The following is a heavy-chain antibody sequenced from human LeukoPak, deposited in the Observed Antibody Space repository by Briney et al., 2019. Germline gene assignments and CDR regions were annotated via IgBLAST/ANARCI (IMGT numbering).Heavy chain of an antibody. D-gene: IGHD2-2*01. CDR3: AKMGRRTLVPAAITHAFDI. CDR1: GFTFSSYA. V-gene: IGHV3-23*01. J-gene: IGHJ3*02. CDR2: ISGSGGST. Sequence: PGGSLRLSCAASGFTFSSYAMSWVRQAPGKGLEWVSAISGSGGSTYYADSVKGRFTISRDNSKNTLYLQMNSLRAEDTAVYYCAKMGRRTLVPAAITHAFDIWGQGTMVTVSS.